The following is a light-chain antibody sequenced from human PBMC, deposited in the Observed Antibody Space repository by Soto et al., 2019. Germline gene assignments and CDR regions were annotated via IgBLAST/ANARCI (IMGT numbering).Light chain of an antibody. V-gene: IGKV3-15*01. Sequence: EIVMTESPVTLSESPGERVTVSCRASQSVGTKLAWYQQRPGQAPRLLIYGATTRATDIPARFSGSGSGTEFTLTIRSLKSEDFAVDFCQQYNNWPSFGQGTRLEI. CDR1: QSVGTK. CDR3: QQYNNWPS. CDR2: GAT. J-gene: IGKJ5*01.